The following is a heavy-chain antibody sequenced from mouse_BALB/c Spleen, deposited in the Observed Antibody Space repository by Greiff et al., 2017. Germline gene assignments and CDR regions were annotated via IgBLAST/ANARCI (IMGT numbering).Heavy chain of an antibody. CDR3: ARQDDGVWFAY. D-gene: IGHD2-12*01. J-gene: IGHJ3*01. Sequence: EVMLVESGGGLVQPGGSLKLSCAASGFTFSSYTMSWVRQTPEKKLEWVAYISNGGGSTYYPDTVKGRFTISRDNAKNPLYLQMGSLKSEDTAMYYCARQDDGVWFAYWGQGTLVTVSA. V-gene: IGHV5-12-2*01. CDR2: ISNGGGST. CDR1: GFTFSSYT.